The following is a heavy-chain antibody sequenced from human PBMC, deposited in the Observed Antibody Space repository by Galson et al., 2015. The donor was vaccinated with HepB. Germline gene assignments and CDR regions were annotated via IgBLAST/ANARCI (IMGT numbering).Heavy chain of an antibody. J-gene: IGHJ4*02. CDR3: ARLADFSGFSSS. CDR2: IKSKANNYAT. CDR1: GFTFSGSA. D-gene: IGHD6-13*01. V-gene: IGHV3-73*01. Sequence: LRLSCAASGFTFSGSAFHWVRQTSGKGLEWVGHIKSKANNYATAYAASLKGRFAISRDDSKNTAYLHMRSLKTEDTAVYYCARLADFSGFSSSWGQGTLVTVSS.